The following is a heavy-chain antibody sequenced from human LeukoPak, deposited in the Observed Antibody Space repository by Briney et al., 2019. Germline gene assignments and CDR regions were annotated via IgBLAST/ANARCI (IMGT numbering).Heavy chain of an antibody. CDR3: AREVAAWIQPPPYYFDY. V-gene: IGHV1-18*01. Sequence: ASVKVSCKASGYTFTSYGISWVRQAPGQGLEWMGWISAYNGNTNYAQKLQGRVTMTTDTSTSTAYMELRSLRSDDTAVYYCAREVAAWIQPPPYYFDYWGQGTLVTVSS. CDR1: GYTFTSYG. CDR2: ISAYNGNT. J-gene: IGHJ4*02. D-gene: IGHD5-18*01.